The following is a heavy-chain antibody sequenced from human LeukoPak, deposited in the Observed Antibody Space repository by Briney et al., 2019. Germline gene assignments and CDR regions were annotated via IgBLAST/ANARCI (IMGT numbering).Heavy chain of an antibody. CDR1: GGSFSGYY. CDR3: AKRSVSSGWYFQH. CDR2: INHSGST. J-gene: IGHJ1*01. D-gene: IGHD6-19*01. Sequence: SETLSLTCAVYGGSFSGYYWSWIRQPPGKGLEWIGEINHSGSTNYNPSLKSRVTISVDTSKNQFSLKLSSVTAADTAVYYCAKRSVSSGWYFQHWGQGTLVTVSS. V-gene: IGHV4-34*01.